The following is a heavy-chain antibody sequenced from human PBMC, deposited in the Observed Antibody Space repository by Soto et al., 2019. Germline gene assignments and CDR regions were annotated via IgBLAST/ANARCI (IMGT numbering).Heavy chain of an antibody. D-gene: IGHD7-27*01. J-gene: IGHJ6*02. V-gene: IGHV1-18*01. CDR1: GYTFTSYG. Sequence: GASVKVSCKASGYTFTSYGISWVRQAPGQGLDWMGWISAYNGNTKYAQDLQGRVTMTTDTSTSTAYMELRSLRSDDTAVYYCARVNWGFRSLFYAAGYYYGMDVWGQGTTVTVSS. CDR3: ARVNWGFRSLFYAAGYYYGMDV. CDR2: ISAYNGNT.